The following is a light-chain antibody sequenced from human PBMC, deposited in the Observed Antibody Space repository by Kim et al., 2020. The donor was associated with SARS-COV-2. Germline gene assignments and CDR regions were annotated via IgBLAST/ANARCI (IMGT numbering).Light chain of an antibody. CDR2: QDS. J-gene: IGLJ3*02. CDR3: QAWDSSPNWV. CDR1: KLGDKY. V-gene: IGLV3-1*01. Sequence: YELTQPPTVSVSPGQTASITCTGDKLGDKYACWYQQKPGQSPVLVIYQDSKRPSGNPERFSGSNSGNTATLTISGTQAMDEADYYCQAWDSSPNWVFGGGTQLTVL.